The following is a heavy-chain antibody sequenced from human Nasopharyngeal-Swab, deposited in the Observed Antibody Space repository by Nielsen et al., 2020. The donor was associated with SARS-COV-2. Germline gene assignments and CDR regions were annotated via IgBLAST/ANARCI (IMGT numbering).Heavy chain of an antibody. J-gene: IGHJ6*02. CDR1: GFTFSSYS. V-gene: IGHV3-21*01. CDR2: ISSSSSYI. Sequence: GGSLRLSCAASGFTFSSYSMNWVRQAPGKGLEWVSSISSSSSYIYYADSVKGRFTISRDNAKNSLYLQMNSLRAEDTAVYYCARGYDFWSGYYRHYYGMDVWGQGTTVTVSS. D-gene: IGHD3-3*01. CDR3: ARGYDFWSGYYRHYYGMDV.